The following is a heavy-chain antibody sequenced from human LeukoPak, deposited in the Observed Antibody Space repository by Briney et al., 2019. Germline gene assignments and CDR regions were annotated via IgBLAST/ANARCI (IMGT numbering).Heavy chain of an antibody. Sequence: ASGKVSCKASGYTFTGYYMRWVRQAPGQGLEWIGWINPNSGGTNYAQKFQGRVTMTRDTSISTAYMELSRLRSDDTAVYYCARGHPRRKDAFDIWGQGTMVTVSS. J-gene: IGHJ3*02. CDR2: INPNSGGT. D-gene: IGHD1-14*01. CDR3: ARGHPRRKDAFDI. CDR1: GYTFTGYY. V-gene: IGHV1-2*02.